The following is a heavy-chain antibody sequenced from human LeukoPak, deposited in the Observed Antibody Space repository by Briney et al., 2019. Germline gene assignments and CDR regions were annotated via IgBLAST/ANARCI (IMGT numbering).Heavy chain of an antibody. V-gene: IGHV4-61*02. Sequence: PSETQSLTCTVSGGSISSGSYYWSWIRQPAGKGLEWIGRIYTSGSTNYNPSLKSRVTISVDTSKNQFSLKLSSVTAADTAVYYCARSLMIFGANWFDPWGQGTLVTVSS. CDR2: IYTSGST. CDR1: GGSISSGSYY. J-gene: IGHJ5*02. CDR3: ARSLMIFGANWFDP. D-gene: IGHD3/OR15-3a*01.